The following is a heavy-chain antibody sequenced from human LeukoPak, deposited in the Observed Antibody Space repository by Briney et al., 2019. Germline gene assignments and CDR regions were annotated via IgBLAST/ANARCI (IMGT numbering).Heavy chain of an antibody. V-gene: IGHV1-18*01. D-gene: IGHD2-2*01. J-gene: IGHJ4*02. CDR3: ARDLPQYQLPTNESDY. CDR2: ISAYNGNT. Sequence: ASVKVSCKASGYTFTSYGISWVRQAPGQGLEWMGWISAYNGNTNYAQKLQGRVTMTTDTSTSTAYMELRSLRSDDTAAYYCARDLPQYQLPTNESDYWGQGTLVTVSS. CDR1: GYTFTSYG.